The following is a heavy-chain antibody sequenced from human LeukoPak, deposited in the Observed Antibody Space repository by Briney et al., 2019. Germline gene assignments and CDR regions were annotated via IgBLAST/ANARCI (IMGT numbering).Heavy chain of an antibody. CDR1: GYTFTSYY. CDR3: ARGLGSSWYDYYYYYGMDV. Sequence: ASVKVSCKASGYTFTSYYMHWVRQAPGQGLEWMGIINPSGGSTSYAQKSQGRVTMTRDTSTSTVYMELSSLRSEDTAVYYCARGLGSSWYDYYYYYGMDVWGQGTTVTVSS. D-gene: IGHD6-13*01. V-gene: IGHV1-46*01. J-gene: IGHJ6*02. CDR2: INPSGGST.